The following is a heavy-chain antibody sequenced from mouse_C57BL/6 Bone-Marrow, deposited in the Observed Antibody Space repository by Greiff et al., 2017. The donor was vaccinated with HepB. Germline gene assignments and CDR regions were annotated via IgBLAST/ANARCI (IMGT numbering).Heavy chain of an antibody. CDR3: TTLIYYGNPFDY. V-gene: IGHV14-4*01. D-gene: IGHD2-1*01. CDR2: IDPENGDT. Sequence: VQLKESGAELVRPGASVKLSCTASGFNIKDDYMHWVKQRPEQGLEWIGWIDPENGDTEYASKFQGKATITADTSSNTAYLQLSSLTSEDTAVYYCTTLIYYGNPFDYWGQGTTLTVSS. CDR1: GFNIKDDY. J-gene: IGHJ2*01.